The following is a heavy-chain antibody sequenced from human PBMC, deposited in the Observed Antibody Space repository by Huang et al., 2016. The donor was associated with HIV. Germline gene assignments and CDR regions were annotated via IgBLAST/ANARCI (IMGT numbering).Heavy chain of an antibody. J-gene: IGHJ4*02. CDR2: IYYSGSH. D-gene: IGHD1-26*01. Sequence: QVQLQESGPGLVKPSETLSLTCTVSGGSVSSGSYYWSWIRQPPGKGLEWIGYIYYSGSHNYNPALKSRVTISVDTSKNQFSLKLSSVTAADTAVYYCARDTPLGATTGFDYWGQGTLVTVSS. CDR3: ARDTPLGATTGFDY. CDR1: GGSVSSGSYY. V-gene: IGHV4-61*01.